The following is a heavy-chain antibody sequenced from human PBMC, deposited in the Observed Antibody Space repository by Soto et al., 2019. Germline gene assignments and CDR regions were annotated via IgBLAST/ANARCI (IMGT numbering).Heavy chain of an antibody. CDR3: AKDHWSTIFGVVITPFDY. CDR1: GYTFTNSD. D-gene: IGHD3-3*01. Sequence: ASVKVSCKASGYTFTNSDINWVRQAPGQGLEWMGWMNPDSGHAAYAQKFQGRVTLTTSTSTSTVYMEMRSLGSEDTAVYYCAKDHWSTIFGVVITPFDYWGQGTLVTVSS. V-gene: IGHV1-8*01. CDR2: MNPDSGHA. J-gene: IGHJ4*02.